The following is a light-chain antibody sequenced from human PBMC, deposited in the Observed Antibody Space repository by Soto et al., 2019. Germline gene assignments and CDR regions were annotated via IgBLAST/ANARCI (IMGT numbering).Light chain of an antibody. CDR1: QDISDH. Sequence: DFQITQSPSSLSASVGDRVTITCRASQDISDHLAWYQHKPGKVPKLLIYEASTLQSGVPSRFSGGGFGTDFTLTISSLQPEDVAIYYCQRYNRSPRTFGQGTKVEL. CDR3: QRYNRSPRT. V-gene: IGKV1-27*01. CDR2: EAS. J-gene: IGKJ1*01.